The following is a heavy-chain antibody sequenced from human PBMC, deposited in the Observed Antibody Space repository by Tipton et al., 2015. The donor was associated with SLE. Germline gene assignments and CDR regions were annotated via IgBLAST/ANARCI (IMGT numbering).Heavy chain of an antibody. CDR3: ARGGSGSYFLDAFDI. D-gene: IGHD3-10*01. CDR1: GFTFISHW. V-gene: IGHV3-7*04. CDR2: IKQDGSEK. J-gene: IGHJ3*02. Sequence: SLRLSCAASGFTFISHWMSWVRQAPGKGLEWVANIKQDGSEKYYVDSVKGRFTISRDNAKNSLYLQMNSLRAEDTAVYYCARGGSGSYFLDAFDIWGQGTMVTVSS.